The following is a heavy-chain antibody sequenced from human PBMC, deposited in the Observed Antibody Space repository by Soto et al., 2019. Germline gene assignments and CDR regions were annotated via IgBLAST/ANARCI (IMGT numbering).Heavy chain of an antibody. V-gene: IGHV1-24*01. D-gene: IGHD2-8*01. CDR3: ATESMVYAKGLYYYYYYGMDV. CDR2: FDPEDGET. CDR1: GYTFTELS. J-gene: IGHJ6*02. Sequence: ASVKVSCKVSGYTFTELSMHWVRQAPGKGLEWMGGFDPEDGETIYAQKFQGRVTMTEDTSTDTAYMELSSLRSEGTAVYYCATESMVYAKGLYYYYYYGMDVWGQGTTVTVSS.